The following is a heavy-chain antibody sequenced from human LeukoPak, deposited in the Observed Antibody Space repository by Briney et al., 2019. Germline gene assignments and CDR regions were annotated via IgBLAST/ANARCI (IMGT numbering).Heavy chain of an antibody. CDR2: IYYSGST. J-gene: IGHJ4*02. D-gene: IGHD3-10*01. Sequence: SETLSLTCAVSGGSINSKSYYWGWIRQPPGKGLEWIGSIYYSGSTYYNPSLKSRITISIDTSKNQLSLRLSSVSAADTAVYYCALYGSGSYRDFDYWGQGTLVTVSS. V-gene: IGHV4-39*01. CDR3: ALYGSGSYRDFDY. CDR1: GGSINSKSYY.